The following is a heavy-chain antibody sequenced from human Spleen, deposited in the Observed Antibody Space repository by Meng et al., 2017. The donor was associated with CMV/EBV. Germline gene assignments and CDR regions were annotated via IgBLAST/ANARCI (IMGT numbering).Heavy chain of an antibody. Sequence: QGQLQGSGPGLVKPSETLSLTCTVSGGSISSYYWSWIRQPAGKGLEWIGRIYTSGSTNYNPSLKSRVTMSVDTSKNQFSLKLSSVTAADTAVYYCAREEPATYYYDSSGYYHALPLDYWGQGTLVTVSS. V-gene: IGHV4-4*07. CDR3: AREEPATYYYDSSGYYHALPLDY. J-gene: IGHJ4*02. CDR2: IYTSGST. CDR1: GGSISSYY. D-gene: IGHD3-22*01.